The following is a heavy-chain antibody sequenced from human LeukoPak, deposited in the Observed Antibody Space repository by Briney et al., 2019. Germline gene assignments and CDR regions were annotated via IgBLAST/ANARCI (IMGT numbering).Heavy chain of an antibody. Sequence: GGSLRLSCEAFGFTFNSFGMHWVRQAPGKGLEWVAFIRYDGGNKYYADSVKGRFTISRDNSKNTLYLQMNSLRIEDTAVYYSASGDVRGYSGYDYEYWGQGTLVTVSS. D-gene: IGHD5-12*01. CDR2: IRYDGGNK. J-gene: IGHJ4*02. CDR1: GFTFNSFG. V-gene: IGHV3-30*02. CDR3: ASGDVRGYSGYDYEY.